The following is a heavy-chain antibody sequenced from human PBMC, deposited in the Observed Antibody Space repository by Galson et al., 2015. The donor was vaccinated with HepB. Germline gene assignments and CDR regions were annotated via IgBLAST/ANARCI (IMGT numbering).Heavy chain of an antibody. D-gene: IGHD3-16*01. CDR1: GFTFRTYA. Sequence: SLRLSCAASGFTFRTYAMNWVRQAPGKGLEWVSGISGSGGNTCYTESVKGRVTISRDKSKNTLYLQVNSLSAEDTAVYYCAKDRGGLPTSGAGFDYWGQGALVTVSS. J-gene: IGHJ4*02. CDR2: ISGSGGNT. V-gene: IGHV3-23*01. CDR3: AKDRGGLPTSGAGFDY.